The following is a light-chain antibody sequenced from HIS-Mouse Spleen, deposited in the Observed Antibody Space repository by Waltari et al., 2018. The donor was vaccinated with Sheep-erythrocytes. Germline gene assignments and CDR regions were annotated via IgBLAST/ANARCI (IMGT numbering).Light chain of an antibody. CDR1: QSVSSN. V-gene: IGKV3-15*01. CDR3: QQYNNWMYT. J-gene: IGKJ2*01. Sequence: EIVMTQSPATLSVSPGERATRSCRASQSVSSNLAWYQQKPVQAPRRLIYGASTRATGNPARFSGSGSGTEFTLTISSMQSEDFAVYYCQQYNNWMYTCGQGTKLGIK. CDR2: GAS.